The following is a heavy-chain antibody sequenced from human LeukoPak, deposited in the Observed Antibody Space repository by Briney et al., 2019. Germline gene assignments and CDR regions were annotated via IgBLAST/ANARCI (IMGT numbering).Heavy chain of an antibody. Sequence: GGSLRLSCAASGFTFSSYSMNWVRQAPGKGLEWVSYISHSSSTIYYADSVKGRFTISRDNAKNSLYLQMNSLRDEDTAVYYCASMLTGSFDSWGQGTLVSVSS. J-gene: IGHJ4*02. V-gene: IGHV3-48*02. CDR3: ASMLTGSFDS. CDR1: GFTFSSYS. CDR2: ISHSSSTI. D-gene: IGHD7-27*01.